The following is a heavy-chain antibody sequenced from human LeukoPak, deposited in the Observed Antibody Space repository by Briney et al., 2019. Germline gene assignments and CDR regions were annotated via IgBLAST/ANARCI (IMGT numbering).Heavy chain of an antibody. CDR2: INQSGST. V-gene: IGHV4-34*01. CDR1: GGSFSGNY. J-gene: IGHJ4*02. Sequence: SETLSLTCAVYGGSFSGNYWSWIRQPPGKGLEWIGEINQSGSTNYNPSLKSRVTISVDTSKNQFSLKLSSVTAADTAVYYCARHGITYYYGSGSYSLFDYWGQGTLVTVSS. D-gene: IGHD3-10*01. CDR3: ARHGITYYYGSGSYSLFDY.